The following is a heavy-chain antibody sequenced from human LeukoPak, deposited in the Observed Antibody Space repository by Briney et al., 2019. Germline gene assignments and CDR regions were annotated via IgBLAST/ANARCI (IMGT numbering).Heavy chain of an antibody. D-gene: IGHD2-15*01. V-gene: IGHV1-2*02. Sequence: ALVKVSCKASGYTFTSYYMHWVRQAPGQGLEWMGWLNPNTLVTKYAQHFQGRVSMTWDTSISTGYMDLHSLTSDDTAVYYCARKDGGRDGMDVWGQGTTVTVSS. CDR1: GYTFTSYY. CDR2: LNPNTLVT. J-gene: IGHJ6*02. CDR3: ARKDGGRDGMDV.